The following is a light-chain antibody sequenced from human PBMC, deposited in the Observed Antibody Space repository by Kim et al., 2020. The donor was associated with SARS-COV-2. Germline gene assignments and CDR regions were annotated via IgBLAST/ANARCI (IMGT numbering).Light chain of an antibody. J-gene: IGLJ7*01. CDR3: GTWDSSLNGLV. Sequence: GQKPTIACSGSSSNIGQKYVSWYQQFPGPAPKLLIYDNNKRPSGIPDRFSGSKSGTSATLGITGLQTGDEADYYCGTWDSSLNGLVFGGGTQLTVL. V-gene: IGLV1-51*01. CDR1: SSNIGQKY. CDR2: DNN.